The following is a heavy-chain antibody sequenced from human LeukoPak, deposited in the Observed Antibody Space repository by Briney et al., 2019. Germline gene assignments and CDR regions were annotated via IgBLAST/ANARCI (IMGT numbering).Heavy chain of an antibody. V-gene: IGHV3-48*03. CDR2: IHSSGSSI. D-gene: IGHD1-26*01. CDR1: GFSFSSYD. Sequence: PGGSLRLSCAASGFSFSSYDMNWVRQAPGKGLEWVSYIHSSGSSILYADSVKGRFTISRDTAKNSLHLQMSSLRAEDTAVYYCARGWADLDYWGQGALLTVSS. J-gene: IGHJ4*02. CDR3: ARGWADLDY.